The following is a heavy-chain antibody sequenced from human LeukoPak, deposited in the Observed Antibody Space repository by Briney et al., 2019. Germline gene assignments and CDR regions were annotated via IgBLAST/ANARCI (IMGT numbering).Heavy chain of an antibody. J-gene: IGHJ3*02. CDR3: ARHGEDCSSTSCSEGAFDI. CDR1: GYSLTSYW. Sequence: GESLKISCKGSGYSLTSYWIGWVRQMPGKGLEWMGIICPGDSDTRYSPSFQGQVTISADKSISTAYLQWSSLKASDTAMYYCARHGEDCSSTSCSEGAFDIWGQGTMVTVSS. D-gene: IGHD2-2*01. CDR2: ICPGDSDT. V-gene: IGHV5-51*01.